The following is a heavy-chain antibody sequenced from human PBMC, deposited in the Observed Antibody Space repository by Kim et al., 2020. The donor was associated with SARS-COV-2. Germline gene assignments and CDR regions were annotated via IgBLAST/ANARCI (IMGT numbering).Heavy chain of an antibody. D-gene: IGHD6-13*01. J-gene: IGHJ3*01. CDR3: ARMAISGWLNFAV. Sequence: SETLSLTCTVSGSSIGIGYYRSCIRHPPGRGLEWIGSIFHTGNTYSNPSFRGRLSISVDTSKSKLSLHVTTVTAADTAVYSCARMAISGWLNFAVWVLG. CDR2: IFHTGNT. V-gene: IGHV4-38-2*02. CDR1: GSSIGIGYY.